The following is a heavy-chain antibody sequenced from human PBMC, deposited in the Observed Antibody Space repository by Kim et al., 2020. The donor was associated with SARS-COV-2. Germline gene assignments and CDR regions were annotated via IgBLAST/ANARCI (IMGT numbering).Heavy chain of an antibody. CDR3: ARRGGCSRGRYDS. D-gene: IGHD6-13*01. CDR2: IYYSGST. Sequence: SETLSLTCTVSCVSISSYYWSWIRQPPGKGLEWIGYIYYSGSTNYNPYLKSRGTISVDTSKNQFSLKLTSVTAADTAVHYCARRGGCSRGRYDSWGKGTL. V-gene: IGHV4-59*08. J-gene: IGHJ4*02. CDR1: CVSISSYY.